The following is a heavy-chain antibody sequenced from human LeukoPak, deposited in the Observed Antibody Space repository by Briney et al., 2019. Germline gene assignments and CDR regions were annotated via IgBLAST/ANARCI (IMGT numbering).Heavy chain of an antibody. V-gene: IGHV1-18*01. D-gene: IGHD6-19*01. Sequence: ASVKVSCKASGYTFMSYGISWVRQAPAQGLEWMGWISAYNGNTNYAQKLQGRVTMTTDTSTSTAYMELRSLRSDDTAVYYCARGSGYSSGWGWLVYYYYGMDVWGQGTTVTVSS. CDR3: ARGSGYSSGWGWLVYYYYGMDV. J-gene: IGHJ6*02. CDR1: GYTFMSYG. CDR2: ISAYNGNT.